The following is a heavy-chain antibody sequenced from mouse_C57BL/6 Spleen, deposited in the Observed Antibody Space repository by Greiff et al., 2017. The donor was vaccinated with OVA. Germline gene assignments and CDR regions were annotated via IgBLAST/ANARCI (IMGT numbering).Heavy chain of an antibody. CDR2: IYPGDGDT. CDR1: GYAFSSYW. J-gene: IGHJ2*01. V-gene: IGHV1-80*01. CDR3: ARRDKGYLDC. Sequence: QVQLQQSGAELVKPGASVKISCKASGYAFSSYWMNWVKQRPGKGLEWIGQIYPGDGDTNYNGKFKGKATLTAEKSSSTAYMQLSNMTTGDSAVYICARRDKGYLDCWGQGTTLTVAS.